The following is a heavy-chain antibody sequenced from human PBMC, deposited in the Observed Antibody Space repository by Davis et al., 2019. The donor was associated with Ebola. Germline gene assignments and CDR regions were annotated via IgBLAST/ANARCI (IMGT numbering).Heavy chain of an antibody. CDR3: ARDFIVVVPAAIYNYYYGMDV. V-gene: IGHV3-23*01. Sequence: GESLKISCAASGFTFSSYAMSWVRQAPGKGLEWVSAISGSGGSTYYAGSVKGRFTISRDNSKNTLYLQMNSLRAEDTAVYYCARDFIVVVPAAIYNYYYGMDVWGQGTTVTVSS. D-gene: IGHD2-2*01. CDR2: ISGSGGST. J-gene: IGHJ6*02. CDR1: GFTFSSYA.